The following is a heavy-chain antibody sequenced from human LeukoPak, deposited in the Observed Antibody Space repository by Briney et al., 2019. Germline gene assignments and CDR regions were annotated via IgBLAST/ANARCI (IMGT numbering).Heavy chain of an antibody. CDR1: GFTFSSYA. D-gene: IGHD6-13*01. J-gene: IGHJ4*02. CDR3: ARDLLYSSSWYGGGDY. CDR2: ISYDGSNK. Sequence: GGSLRLSCAASGFTFSSYAMHWVRQAPGKGLERVAVISYDGSNKYYADSVKGRFTISRDNSKNTLYLQMNSLRAEDTAVYYCARDLLYSSSWYGGGDYWGQGTLVTVSS. V-gene: IGHV3-30*04.